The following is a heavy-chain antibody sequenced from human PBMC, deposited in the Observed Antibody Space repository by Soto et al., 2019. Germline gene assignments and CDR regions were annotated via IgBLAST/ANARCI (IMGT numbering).Heavy chain of an antibody. CDR3: ARDCSSTSCYAFDI. CDR2: IYYSGST. V-gene: IGHV4-31*03. D-gene: IGHD2-2*01. CDR1: GGSISSGGYY. Sequence: SETLSLTCTVSGGSISSGGYYWSWIRQHPGKGLEWSGYIYYSGSTYYNPSLKRRVTISLDTSKNQFSLKLSSVTAADTAVYYCARDCSSTSCYAFDIWGQGTMVTVS. J-gene: IGHJ3*02.